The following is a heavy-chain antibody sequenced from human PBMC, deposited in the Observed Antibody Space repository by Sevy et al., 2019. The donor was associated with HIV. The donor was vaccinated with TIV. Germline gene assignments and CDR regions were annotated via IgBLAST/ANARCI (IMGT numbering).Heavy chain of an antibody. CDR1: GFTFGDYC. Sequence: GGSLRLSCTASGFTFGDYCMGWVRQAPGKGLEWVAFLKSDVYGGTVDNAASVRGRFVISRDDSKTIAYLQMNDLKTEDTGVYYCTRWKAAQSIFDYWGQGALVTVSS. CDR2: LKSDVYGGTV. V-gene: IGHV3-49*04. CDR3: TRWKAAQSIFDY. J-gene: IGHJ4*02. D-gene: IGHD6-13*01.